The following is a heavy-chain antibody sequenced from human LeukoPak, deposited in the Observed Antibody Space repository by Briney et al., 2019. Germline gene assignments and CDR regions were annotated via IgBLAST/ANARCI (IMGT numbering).Heavy chain of an antibody. CDR1: GYTFSSYD. V-gene: IGHV1-8*01. D-gene: IGHD1/OR15-1a*01. CDR2: INPHSANT. J-gene: IGHJ4*02. CDR3: ARVYRERGVHTPNNQGGKVFYFDY. Sequence: GASVKVSCEASGYTFSSYDITWLRRAPGQGLEWMGWINPHSANTNYAQKFQGRVSMTRDTSIRTVYMELSALTSEDSATYYCARVYRERGVHTPNNQGGKVFYFDYWGPGTLVTVSS.